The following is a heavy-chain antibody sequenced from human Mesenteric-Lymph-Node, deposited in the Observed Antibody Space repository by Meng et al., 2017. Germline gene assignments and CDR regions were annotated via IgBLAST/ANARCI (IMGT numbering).Heavy chain of an antibody. J-gene: IGHJ4*02. Sequence: GQLLQPGAEVKKRGATVKISCKFSGYTFTDYYMHWVQQAPGKGLEWMGRINPNSGGTNYAQKFQGRVTMTRDTSISTAYMELSRLRSDDTAVYYCARDEYYDSAFDYWGQGTLVTVSS. V-gene: IGHV1-2*06. CDR1: GYTFTDYY. CDR3: ARDEYYDSAFDY. D-gene: IGHD3-22*01. CDR2: INPNSGGT.